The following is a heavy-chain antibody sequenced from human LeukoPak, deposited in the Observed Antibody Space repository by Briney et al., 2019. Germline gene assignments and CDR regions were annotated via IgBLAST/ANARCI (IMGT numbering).Heavy chain of an antibody. CDR3: AGYDHDAFDI. CDR1: GGSISNYY. CDR2: IYYSGST. J-gene: IGHJ3*02. D-gene: IGHD3-22*01. Sequence: SETLSLTCTVSGGSISNYYWSWIRQPPGKGLEWIGYIYYSGSTNYNPSLKSRVTISVDTSKNQFSLKLSSVTAADTAVYYCAGYDHDAFDIWGQGTMVTVSS. V-gene: IGHV4-59*08.